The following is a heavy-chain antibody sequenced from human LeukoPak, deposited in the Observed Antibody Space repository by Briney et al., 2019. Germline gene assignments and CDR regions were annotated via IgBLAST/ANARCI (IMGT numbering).Heavy chain of an antibody. J-gene: IGHJ4*02. CDR2: INPNSGGT. CDR3: ARGRGSGSYYSY. CDR1: GYTFTGYY. V-gene: IGHV1-2*04. D-gene: IGHD3-10*01. Sequence: ASVKVSCKASGYTFTGYYMHWVRQAPGQGLEWMGWINPNSGGTNYAQKFQGWVTMTSDTSISTAYMELSRLRSEDTAVYYCARGRGSGSYYSYWGQGTLVTVSS.